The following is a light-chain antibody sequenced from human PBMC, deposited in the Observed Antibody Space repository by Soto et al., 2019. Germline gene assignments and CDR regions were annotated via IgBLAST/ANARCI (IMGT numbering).Light chain of an antibody. CDR1: QDIKTY. V-gene: IGKV1-9*01. Sequence: IQLTQSPPSLSASVGDRVSITCRASQDIKTYLAWYQQKQGKAPKLLISGTFTLQSGVPSRFIGSRSGTDFTLTIILLQPEDCATYYCQHLNNYPPFTFGPGTKVDLE. CDR2: GTF. J-gene: IGKJ3*01. CDR3: QHLNNYPPFT.